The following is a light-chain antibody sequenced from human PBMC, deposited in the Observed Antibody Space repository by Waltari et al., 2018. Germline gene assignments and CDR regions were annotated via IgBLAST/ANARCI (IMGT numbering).Light chain of an antibody. CDR2: DVT. V-gene: IGLV2-11*01. CDR3: CSYGSGYRV. Sequence: QSALTQPRSVSGSPGQSVTIPCTGTSSDVGGYDFVSWYQPHPGKAPKMLIDDVTKRPSGVPDRFSGSKAGNTASLTISGRQAEDEADYYCCSYGSGYRVFGGGTKLTVL. J-gene: IGLJ3*02. CDR1: SSDVGGYDF.